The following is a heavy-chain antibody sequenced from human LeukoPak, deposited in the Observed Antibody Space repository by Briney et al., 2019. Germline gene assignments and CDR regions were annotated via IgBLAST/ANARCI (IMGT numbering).Heavy chain of an antibody. CDR1: GGSISSSSYY. Sequence: SETLSLTCTVSGGSISSSSYYWGWIRQPPGKGLEWIGSIYYSGSTYYNPSLKSRVTISVDRSKNQFSLKLSSVTAADTAVYYCARKEDSSSPYDAFDIWGQGTMVTVSS. CDR3: ARKEDSSSPYDAFDI. J-gene: IGHJ3*02. CDR2: IYYSGST. D-gene: IGHD6-6*01. V-gene: IGHV4-39*01.